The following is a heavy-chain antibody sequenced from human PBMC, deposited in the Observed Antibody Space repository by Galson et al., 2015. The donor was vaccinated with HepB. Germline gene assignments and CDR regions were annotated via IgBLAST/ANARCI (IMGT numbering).Heavy chain of an antibody. D-gene: IGHD4-17*01. Sequence: SLRLSCAASGFTFSSYWMSWVRQAPGKGLEWVSSISSSSSYIYYADSVKGRFTISRDNAKNSLYLQMNSLRAEDTAVYYCARGNGWTTVTPPDYFDYWGQGTLVTVSS. V-gene: IGHV3-21*01. J-gene: IGHJ4*02. CDR3: ARGNGWTTVTPPDYFDY. CDR1: GFTFSSYW. CDR2: ISSSSSYI.